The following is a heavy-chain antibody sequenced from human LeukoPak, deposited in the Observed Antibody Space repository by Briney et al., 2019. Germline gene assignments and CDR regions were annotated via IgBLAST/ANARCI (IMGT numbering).Heavy chain of an antibody. D-gene: IGHD2-2*02. Sequence: GGSLRLSCAASGFTFSSYAMHWVRQAPGKGLEWVAVISYDGSNKYYADSVKGRFTISRDNSRNTLYLQMNSLRAEDTAVYYCARDYGVYCSSTSCYTYYFDYWGQGTLVTVSS. CDR3: ARDYGVYCSSTSCYTYYFDY. V-gene: IGHV3-30-3*01. CDR2: ISYDGSNK. J-gene: IGHJ4*02. CDR1: GFTFSSYA.